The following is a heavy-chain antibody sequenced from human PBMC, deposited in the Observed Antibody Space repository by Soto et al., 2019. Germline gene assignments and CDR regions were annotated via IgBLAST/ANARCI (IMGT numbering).Heavy chain of an antibody. CDR1: GGTFSSYA. V-gene: IGHV1-69*13. J-gene: IGHJ4*02. D-gene: IGHD3-22*01. CDR2: IIPIFGTA. CDR3: ARGAAPLGYYDSSGYWVRPLDY. Sequence: GASVKVSCKASGGTFSSYAISWVRQAPGQGLEWMGGIIPIFGTANYAQKFQGRVTITADESTSTAYMELSSLRSEDTAVYYCARGAAPLGYYDSSGYWVRPLDYWGQGTLVTVSS.